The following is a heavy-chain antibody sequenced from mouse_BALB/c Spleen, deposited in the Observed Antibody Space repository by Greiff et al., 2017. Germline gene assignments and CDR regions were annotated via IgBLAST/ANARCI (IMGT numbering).Heavy chain of an antibody. J-gene: IGHJ3*01. CDR1: GYTFTDHA. D-gene: IGHD1-1*01. CDR2: ISPGNGDI. Sequence: VQLVESDAELVKPGASVKISCKASGYTFTDHAIHWVKQKPEQGLEWIGYISPGNGDIKYNEKFKGKATLTADKSSSTAYMQLNSLTSEDSAVYFCAFYGSSSAWFAYWGQGTLVTVSA. CDR3: AFYGSSSAWFAY. V-gene: IGHV1S53*02.